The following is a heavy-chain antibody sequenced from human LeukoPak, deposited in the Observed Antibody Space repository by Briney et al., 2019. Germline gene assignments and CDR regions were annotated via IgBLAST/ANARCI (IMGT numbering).Heavy chain of an antibody. J-gene: IGHJ4*02. CDR2: ISPNSGGT. Sequence: ASVKVSCKASGYTFTGYYMHWVRQAPGQVPEWMGWISPNSGGTDYAQKFQGRVTMTRDTSISTAYMELSRLRSDDTAVYYCARDTKDFWSGGYWGQGTLVTVSS. D-gene: IGHD3-3*01. CDR1: GYTFTGYY. V-gene: IGHV1-2*02. CDR3: ARDTKDFWSGGY.